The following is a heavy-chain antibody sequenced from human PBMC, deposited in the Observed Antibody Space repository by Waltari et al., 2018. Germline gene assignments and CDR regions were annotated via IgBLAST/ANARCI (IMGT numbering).Heavy chain of an antibody. V-gene: IGHV1-2*02. CDR2: INTNGGGT. J-gene: IGHJ3*02. D-gene: IGHD2-15*01. CDR3: ARENWDGGKKRGDFDI. CDR1: GYTFTGYY. Sequence: QLQLVQSGAEVKKPGASVTVSCKASGYTFTGYYMHWVRQAPGQGHEWMGWINTNGGGTNYEQKLQGMVTMTRDTTNNKFSLKRSFVTAADTAVYYCARENWDGGKKRGDFDIWGQGTMVTVSS.